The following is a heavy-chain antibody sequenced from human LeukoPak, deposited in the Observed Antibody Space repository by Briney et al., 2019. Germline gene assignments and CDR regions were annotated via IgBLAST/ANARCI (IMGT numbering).Heavy chain of an antibody. CDR2: INHNGNVN. V-gene: IGHV3-7*03. CDR3: ARGGGLDV. D-gene: IGHD3-16*01. Sequence: GGSLRLSCAASGFTFSSYCMNWARQAPGKGLEWVASINHNGNVNYYVDSVKGRFTISRDNAKNSLYLQMSNLRAEDTAVYFCARGGGLDVWGQGATVTVSS. CDR1: GFTFSSYC. J-gene: IGHJ6*02.